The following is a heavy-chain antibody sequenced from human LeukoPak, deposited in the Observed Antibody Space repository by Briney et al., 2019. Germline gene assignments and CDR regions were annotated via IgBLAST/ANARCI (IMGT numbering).Heavy chain of an antibody. CDR1: GYSISSGYY. CDR3: ARDGTYGDYFDY. Sequence: SETLSLTCTVSGYSISSGYYWSWIRQPPGKGLEWIGYIYYSGSTNYNPSLKSRVTISVDTSKNQFSLKLSSVTAADTAVYYCARDGTYGDYFDYWGQGTLVTVSS. J-gene: IGHJ4*02. V-gene: IGHV4-61*01. CDR2: IYYSGST. D-gene: IGHD4-17*01.